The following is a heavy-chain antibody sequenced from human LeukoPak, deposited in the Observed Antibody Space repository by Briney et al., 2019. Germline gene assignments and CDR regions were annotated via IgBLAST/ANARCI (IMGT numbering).Heavy chain of an antibody. CDR1: GVTFSSYA. D-gene: IGHD6-13*01. V-gene: IGHV3-23*01. CDR3: AKVRSIVAAGTVDY. Sequence: GGSLRLSCAASGVTFSSYAMSWVRQAPGKGLEWVSGISGSGGSTYYADSVKGRFTISRDNSKNTLYLQMNSLRAEDMAVYYCAKVRSIVAAGTVDYWGQGTLVTVSS. CDR2: ISGSGGST. J-gene: IGHJ4*02.